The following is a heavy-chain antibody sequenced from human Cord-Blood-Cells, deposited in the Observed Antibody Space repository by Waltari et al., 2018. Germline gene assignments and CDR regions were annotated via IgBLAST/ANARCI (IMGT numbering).Heavy chain of an antibody. CDR1: GGSISSSSYY. CDR3: ARIWGRGDY. D-gene: IGHD7-27*01. Sequence: QLQLQESGPGLVKPPETLSLTCTVHGGSISSSSYYWGWIRRPPGKGLEWIGSIYYRGSTYYNQALKGRVTIAVDTSKNQFSLKLSSVTAADTAVYYCARIWGRGDYWGQGTLVTVSS. J-gene: IGHJ4*02. V-gene: IGHV4-39*01. CDR2: IYYRGST.